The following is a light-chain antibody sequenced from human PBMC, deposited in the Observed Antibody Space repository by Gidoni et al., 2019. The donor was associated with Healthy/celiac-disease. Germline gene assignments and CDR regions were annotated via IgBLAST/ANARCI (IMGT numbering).Light chain of an antibody. Sequence: QSVLTQPPSASGTPGPRVTISCSGSSANIGSNYVDWYQHLPGTAPKLLAYRNNQRPSGVPARFSGSKSGTAASLSISVLRSEDEADYYCAAWDDILSGRVFGGGTKLTV. V-gene: IGLV1-47*01. CDR3: AAWDDILSGRV. CDR1: SANIGSNY. J-gene: IGLJ3*02. CDR2: RNN.